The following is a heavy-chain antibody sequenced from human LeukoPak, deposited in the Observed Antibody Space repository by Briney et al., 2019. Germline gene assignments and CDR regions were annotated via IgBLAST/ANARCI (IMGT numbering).Heavy chain of an antibody. D-gene: IGHD5-18*01. CDR2: IYYSGST. CDR1: GGSISSYY. Sequence: SETLSLTCTVSGGSISSYYWSWIRQPPGKGLEWIGYIYYSGSTNYNPSLKSRVTISVDTSKNQFSLKLSSVTTADTAVYYCARGGYSYGYFDYWGQGTLVTVSS. CDR3: ARGGYSYGYFDY. J-gene: IGHJ4*02. V-gene: IGHV4-59*12.